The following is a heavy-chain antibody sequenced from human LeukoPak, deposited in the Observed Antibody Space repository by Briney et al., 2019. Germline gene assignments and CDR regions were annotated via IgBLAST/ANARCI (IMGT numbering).Heavy chain of an antibody. D-gene: IGHD2-2*01. CDR1: GFTFSNYA. CDR2: ISGSGDAT. Sequence: GGSLRLSCAASGFTFSNYAMTWVRQAPGKGLESISVISGSGDATNYADSVKGRFTISRDNAKNSLYLQMNSLRAEDTAVYYCARDSPPSGIVVVPAAVEDWFDPWGQRILVTVPS. V-gene: IGHV3-23*01. CDR3: ARDSPPSGIVVVPAAVEDWFDP. J-gene: IGHJ5*02.